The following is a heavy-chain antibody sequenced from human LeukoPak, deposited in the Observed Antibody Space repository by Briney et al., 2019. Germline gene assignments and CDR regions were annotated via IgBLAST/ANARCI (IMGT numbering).Heavy chain of an antibody. CDR1: GYTFTSYG. Sequence: ASVTVSCKASGYTFTSYGISWVRQAPGQGLEWMGWISAYNGNTNYAQKLQGRVTMTTDTSTSTAYMELRSLRSDDTAVYYCARNPTTVTPNDAFDIWGQGTMVTVSS. CDR3: ARNPTTVTPNDAFDI. CDR2: ISAYNGNT. D-gene: IGHD4-17*01. V-gene: IGHV1-18*01. J-gene: IGHJ3*02.